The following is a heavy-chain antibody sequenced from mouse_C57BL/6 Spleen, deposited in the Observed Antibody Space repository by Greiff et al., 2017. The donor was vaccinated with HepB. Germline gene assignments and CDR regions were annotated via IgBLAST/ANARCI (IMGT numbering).Heavy chain of an antibody. D-gene: IGHD1-1*01. J-gene: IGHJ4*01. V-gene: IGHV1-26*01. Sequence: EVKLMESGPELVKPGASVKISCKASGYTFTDYYMNWVKQSHGKSLEWIGDINPNNGGTSYNQKFKGKATLTVDKSSSTAYMELRSLTSEDSAVYYCARWGYYGSSPAYYAMDYWGQGTSVTVSS. CDR3: ARWGYYGSSPAYYAMDY. CDR2: INPNNGGT. CDR1: GYTFTDYY.